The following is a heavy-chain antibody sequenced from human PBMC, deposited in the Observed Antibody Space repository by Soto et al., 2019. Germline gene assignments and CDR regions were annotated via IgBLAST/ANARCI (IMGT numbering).Heavy chain of an antibody. D-gene: IGHD2-21*02. CDR1: GLTFTTSC. CDR2: ISYDGATQ. V-gene: IGHV3-30*03. CDR3: ATKARVTNYLYYGMDV. Sequence: GGPLRLSCEVSGLTFTTSCMHWDRQAPGKGLEWLAVISYDGATQYYGDTVKGRFTISRDNSKNTLFLHMGRLRAEDTAMYYCATKARVTNYLYYGMDVWGLGTTVTVSS. J-gene: IGHJ6*02.